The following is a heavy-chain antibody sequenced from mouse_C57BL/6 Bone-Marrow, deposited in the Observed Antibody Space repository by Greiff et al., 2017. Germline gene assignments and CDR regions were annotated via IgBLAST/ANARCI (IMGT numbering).Heavy chain of an antibody. CDR1: GYTFTSYW. V-gene: IGHV1-53*01. CDR2: INPSNGGT. J-gene: IGHJ1*03. CDR3: ARTLLFSWYFDV. Sequence: QVQLKESGTELVKPGASVKLSCKASGYTFTSYWMHWVKQRPGQGLEWIGNINPSNGGTNYNEKFKSKATLTVDKSSSTAYMQLSSLTSEDSAVYYCARTLLFSWYFDVWGTGTTVTVSS. D-gene: IGHD1-1*01.